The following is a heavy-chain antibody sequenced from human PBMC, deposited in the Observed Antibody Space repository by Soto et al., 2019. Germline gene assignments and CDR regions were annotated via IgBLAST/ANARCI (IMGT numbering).Heavy chain of an antibody. CDR3: ARDGQQLAPYAFDI. D-gene: IGHD6-13*01. CDR1: GFTFSHHA. CDR2: IWYEGSVK. Sequence: QVQLVESGGGVVQPRSFLRLSCARSGFTFSHHAMDLVRQAPGKGLQRVAQIWYEGSVKNYADSMKGRFTISRDSPKNTLFLQMNSLRVGDTAVYYCARDGQQLAPYAFDIWGQGTLVIVSS. J-gene: IGHJ3*02. V-gene: IGHV3-33*01.